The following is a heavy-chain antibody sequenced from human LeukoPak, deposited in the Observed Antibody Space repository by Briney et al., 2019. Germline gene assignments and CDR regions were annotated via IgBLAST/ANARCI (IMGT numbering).Heavy chain of an antibody. Sequence: ASVKVSCKASGYTFTSYYMHWVRQAPGQGLEWMGIINPSGGSTSYAQKFQGRVTMTRDMSTSTVYMELSSLRSEDTAVYYCASPPPFEMATIAMSAWGQGTLVTVSS. CDR3: ASPPPFEMATIAMSA. CDR1: GYTFTSYY. V-gene: IGHV1-46*01. J-gene: IGHJ4*02. D-gene: IGHD5-24*01. CDR2: INPSGGST.